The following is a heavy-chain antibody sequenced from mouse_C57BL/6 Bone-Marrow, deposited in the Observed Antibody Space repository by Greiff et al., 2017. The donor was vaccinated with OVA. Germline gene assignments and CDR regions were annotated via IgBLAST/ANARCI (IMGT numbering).Heavy chain of an antibody. Sequence: VQLQQSVAELVRPGASVKLSCTASGFNIKNTYMHWVKQRPEQGLEWIGRIDPANGNTKYAPKFQGKATITADTSSNTAYLQLSSLTSEDTAIYYCARPLYYGSSPAWFAYWGQGTLVTVSA. J-gene: IGHJ3*01. CDR2: IDPANGNT. D-gene: IGHD1-1*01. CDR1: GFNIKNTY. CDR3: ARPLYYGSSPAWFAY. V-gene: IGHV14-3*01.